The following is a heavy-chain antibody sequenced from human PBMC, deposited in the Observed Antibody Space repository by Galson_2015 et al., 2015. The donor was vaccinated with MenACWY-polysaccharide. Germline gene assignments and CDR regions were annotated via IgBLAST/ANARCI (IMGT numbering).Heavy chain of an antibody. CDR1: GGSVSSRTYY. V-gene: IGHV4-61*01. CDR2: ISYSGSI. CDR3: ARATVVTGFDY. J-gene: IGHJ4*02. Sequence: ETLSLTCAVSGGSVSSRTYYWCWIRPPPGKGLEWIGYISYSGSINYNPSLKRRVTISVDTSKNQFSLKLSSVTAADTAVYYCARATVVTGFDYWGQGTLVTVSS. D-gene: IGHD4-23*01.